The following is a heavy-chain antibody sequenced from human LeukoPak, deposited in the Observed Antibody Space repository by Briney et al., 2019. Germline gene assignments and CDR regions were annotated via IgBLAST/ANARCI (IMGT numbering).Heavy chain of an antibody. V-gene: IGHV4-4*07. CDR1: GGSISSYP. CDR3: ASSYSGSHPIFDY. J-gene: IGHJ4*02. CDR2: IYTSGST. D-gene: IGHD1-26*01. Sequence: SETLPLTRTVSGGSISSYPWSWIRQPAGKGLEWIGRIYTSGSTNYNPSLKSRATMSVDTSKNQFSLKLSSVTAADTAVYYCASSYSGSHPIFDYWGQGTLVTVSS.